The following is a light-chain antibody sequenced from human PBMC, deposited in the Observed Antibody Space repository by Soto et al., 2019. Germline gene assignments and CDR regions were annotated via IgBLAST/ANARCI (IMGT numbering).Light chain of an antibody. CDR3: QSYDSSLSGYVV. CDR1: SSNIGAGYD. V-gene: IGLV1-40*01. Sequence: QSVLTQPPSVSGAPGQRVTISCTGSSSNIGAGYDVHWYQQLPGTAPKLLIYGNSNRPSGVPDRFAGSKSGTSASLAITGLQAEDVADYSCQSYDSSLSGYVVFGGGTKVTVL. J-gene: IGLJ2*01. CDR2: GNS.